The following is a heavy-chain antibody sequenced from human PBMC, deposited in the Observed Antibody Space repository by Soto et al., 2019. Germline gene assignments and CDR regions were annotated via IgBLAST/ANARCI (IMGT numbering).Heavy chain of an antibody. D-gene: IGHD3-22*01. CDR1: GGTFNNYA. CDR2: IVPIFGTA. CDR3: ARDYYDSTGHAKFYYYGLDV. V-gene: IGHV1-69*06. Sequence: SVEVSCKASGGTFNNYAISWVRQAPGQGLEWMGGIVPIFGTASYAQKFQGRVTITADKSTSTAYMDLSSLRSEDTAVYYCARDYYDSTGHAKFYYYGLDVWGQGTTVTVSS. J-gene: IGHJ6*02.